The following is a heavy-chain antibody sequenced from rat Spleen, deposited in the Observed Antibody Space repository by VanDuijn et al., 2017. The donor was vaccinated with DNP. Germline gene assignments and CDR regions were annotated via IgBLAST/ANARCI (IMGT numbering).Heavy chain of an antibody. Sequence: EVQLVESGGGLVQPGRSLKLSCAASGFSFRDYDMAWVRQAPTKGLEWVACMSPTTRSSYYRDSVRGRFTISRDNAKNTLFLQMDSLRSEDTATYYCTRRGHTTGLNWFVYWGQGTLVTVSS. CDR2: MSPTTRSS. CDR1: GFSFRDYD. J-gene: IGHJ3*01. D-gene: IGHD1-9*01. CDR3: TRRGHTTGLNWFVY. V-gene: IGHV5S13*01.